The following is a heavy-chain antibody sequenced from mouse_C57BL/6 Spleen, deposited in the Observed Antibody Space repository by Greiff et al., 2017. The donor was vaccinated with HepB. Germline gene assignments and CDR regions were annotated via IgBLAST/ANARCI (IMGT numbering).Heavy chain of an antibody. Sequence: QVQLKESGAELVKPGASVKISCKASGYAFSSYWMNWVKQRPGKGLEWIGQIYPGDGDTNYNGKFKGKATLTADKSSSTAYMQLSSLTSEDSAVYFCASYYGSSFSPYYFDYWGQGTTLTVSS. CDR2: IYPGDGDT. V-gene: IGHV1-80*01. J-gene: IGHJ2*01. CDR3: ASYYGSSFSPYYFDY. CDR1: GYAFSSYW. D-gene: IGHD1-1*01.